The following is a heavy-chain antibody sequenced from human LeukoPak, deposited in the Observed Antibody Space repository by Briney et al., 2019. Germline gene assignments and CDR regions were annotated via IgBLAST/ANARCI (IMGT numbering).Heavy chain of an antibody. V-gene: IGHV3-53*01. CDR1: GFTFSDYY. D-gene: IGHD5-24*01. Sequence: PGGSLRLSCAASGFTFSDYYMSWIRQAPGKGLEWVSVIYSGGSTYYADSVKGRFTISRDNSKNTLYLQMNSLRAEDTAVYYCAAGDGYFWGQGTLVTVSS. CDR3: AAGDGYF. CDR2: IYSGGST. J-gene: IGHJ4*02.